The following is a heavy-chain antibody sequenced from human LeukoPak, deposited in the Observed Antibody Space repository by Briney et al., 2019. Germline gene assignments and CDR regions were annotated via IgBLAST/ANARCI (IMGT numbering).Heavy chain of an antibody. CDR1: GFTFSSYG. CDR3: AKAITAMADY. Sequence: GGSLRLPCAASGFTFSSYGMHWVRQAPGKGLEWVAVISYDGSNKYYADSVKGRFTISRDNSKNTLYLQMNSLRAEDTAVYYCAKAITAMADYWGQGTLVTVSS. V-gene: IGHV3-30*18. D-gene: IGHD5-18*01. CDR2: ISYDGSNK. J-gene: IGHJ4*02.